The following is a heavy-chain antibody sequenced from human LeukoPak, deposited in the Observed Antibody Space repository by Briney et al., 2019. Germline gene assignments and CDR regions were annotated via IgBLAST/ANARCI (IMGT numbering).Heavy chain of an antibody. D-gene: IGHD3-10*01. V-gene: IGHV3-30*03. J-gene: IGHJ4*02. CDR3: ARDSSMLRGPLVIYYFDF. Sequence: GGSLRLSCAASGFTFSSYGVHWVRQAPGKGLEWVAVISYDGGNKYYADSVKGRFTISRDNSKNTLYLQMNSLRVEDTAVYYCARDSSMLRGPLVIYYFDFWGQGTLVTVSS. CDR1: GFTFSSYG. CDR2: ISYDGGNK.